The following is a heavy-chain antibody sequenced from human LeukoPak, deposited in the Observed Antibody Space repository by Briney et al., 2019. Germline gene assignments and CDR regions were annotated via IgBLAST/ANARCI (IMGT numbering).Heavy chain of an antibody. CDR3: ARDREPYCTGGTCYSTGDY. Sequence: GGSLRLSCAASGFTFDDYGMSWVRQAPGKGLEWVSGLNWKGGSTGYADSVKGRFTISRDNAKNSLYLQMNSLRAEDTAVYYCARDREPYCTGGTCYSTGDYWGQGTLVTVSS. J-gene: IGHJ4*02. CDR1: GFTFDDYG. CDR2: LNWKGGST. V-gene: IGHV3-20*04. D-gene: IGHD2-15*01.